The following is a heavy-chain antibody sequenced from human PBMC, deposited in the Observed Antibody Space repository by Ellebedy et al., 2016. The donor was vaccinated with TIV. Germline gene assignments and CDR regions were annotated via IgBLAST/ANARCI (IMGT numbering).Heavy chain of an antibody. CDR2: INQDGSDK. V-gene: IGHV3-7*01. CDR3: ARGGATSSRYWRN. Sequence: GESLKISCAASEFAFETDWMTWVRQAPGKGLDWVATINQDGSDKSYVDSVKGRLSISRDNAKNSLYLQMNSLRAEDTAVYYCARGGATSSRYWRNWGQGALVTVSS. J-gene: IGHJ4*02. CDR1: EFAFETDW. D-gene: IGHD2-2*01.